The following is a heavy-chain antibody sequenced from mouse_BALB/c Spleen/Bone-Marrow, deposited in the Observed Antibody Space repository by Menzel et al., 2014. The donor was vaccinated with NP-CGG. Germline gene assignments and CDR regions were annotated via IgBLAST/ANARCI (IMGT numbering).Heavy chain of an antibody. CDR1: GYAFSSSW. D-gene: IGHD2-3*01. Sequence: QVHVKQSGPGLVKPGASVKISCKASGYAFSSSWMNWVKQRPGQGPEWIGRIFPGDGDTYYNGKFKGKATLTADKSSSTAYMQLSSLTSVDPAVYFCARSDGYRAMDYWGQGTSVTVSS. CDR2: IFPGDGDT. CDR3: ARSDGYRAMDY. J-gene: IGHJ4*01. V-gene: IGHV1-82*01.